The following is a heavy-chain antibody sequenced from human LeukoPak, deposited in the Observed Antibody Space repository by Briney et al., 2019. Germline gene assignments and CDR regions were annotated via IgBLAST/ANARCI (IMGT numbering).Heavy chain of an antibody. V-gene: IGHV4-59*01. Sequence: PSETLSLTCTVSGGSISSYYWSWIRQPPGKGLEWIGYIYYSGSTNYNPSLKSRVTISVDTSKNQFSLKLSSVTAADTAVYYCARTPSSVTTAWKWELPLGYYYYMDVWGKGTTVTVSS. CDR2: IYYSGST. J-gene: IGHJ6*03. CDR3: ARTPSSVTTAWKWELPLGYYYYMDV. CDR1: GGSISSYY. D-gene: IGHD1-26*01.